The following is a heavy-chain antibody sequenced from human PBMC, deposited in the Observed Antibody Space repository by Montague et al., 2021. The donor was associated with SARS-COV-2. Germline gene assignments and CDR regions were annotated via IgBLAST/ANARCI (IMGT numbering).Heavy chain of an antibody. J-gene: IGHJ4*01. D-gene: IGHD3-22*01. CDR1: GFSLSTTGVG. CDR2: IYWDDDK. Sequence: PALVKPTQTLTLTCTFSGFSLSTTGVGVGWIRQPPGKAPEWLALIYWDDDKRYSPSLQSRLTITKDTSKNQVVLTMTNMDPVDTATYYCAHRIARHYDTSAYLRCPFDFWGQGTLVTVSS. V-gene: IGHV2-5*02. CDR3: AHRIARHYDTSAYLRCPFDF.